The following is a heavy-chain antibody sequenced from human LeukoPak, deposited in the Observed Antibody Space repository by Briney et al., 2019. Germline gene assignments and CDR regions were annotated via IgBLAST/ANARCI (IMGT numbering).Heavy chain of an antibody. D-gene: IGHD6-13*01. CDR1: GFAFSNYA. J-gene: IGHJ6*03. V-gene: IGHV3-23*01. CDR3: AKDRVATERYYMDV. CDR2: LISSGTTT. Sequence: PGGSLRLSCAASGFAFSNYAMSWVRQAPGKGLEWVSSLISSGTTTYYADSVKGRFTISRDNSKNTVHLQMDSLRAEDSAVYYCAKDRVATERYYMDVWGKGTTVTISS.